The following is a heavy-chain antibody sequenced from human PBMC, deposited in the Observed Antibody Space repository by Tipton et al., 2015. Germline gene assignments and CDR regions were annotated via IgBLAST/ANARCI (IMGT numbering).Heavy chain of an antibody. CDR1: GFTFSTYK. Sequence: SLRLSCAASGFTFSTYKMNWVRQAPGRGLEWISYVSISSGTKYYADSVKGRFSISRDNSKNTLYLQMNSLRAEDTAVYYCARSWTHYGMDVWGQGTTVTVSS. CDR3: ARSWTHYGMDV. D-gene: IGHD3/OR15-3a*01. CDR2: VSISSGTK. V-gene: IGHV3-48*01. J-gene: IGHJ6*02.